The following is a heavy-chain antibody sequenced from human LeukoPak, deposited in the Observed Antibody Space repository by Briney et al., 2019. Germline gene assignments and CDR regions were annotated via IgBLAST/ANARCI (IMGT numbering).Heavy chain of an antibody. D-gene: IGHD3-22*01. CDR2: ISDSGGST. CDR3: AKKPSSGYYYIDY. Sequence: PGGSLRLSCAASGFTFSSYAMSWVRQAQGKGLEWVSTISDSGGSTYYADSVKGRFTISRDNSKNTLYLQMNSLRAEDTAVYCCAKKPSSGYYYIDYWGQGTLVTVSS. CDR1: GFTFSSYA. J-gene: IGHJ4*02. V-gene: IGHV3-23*01.